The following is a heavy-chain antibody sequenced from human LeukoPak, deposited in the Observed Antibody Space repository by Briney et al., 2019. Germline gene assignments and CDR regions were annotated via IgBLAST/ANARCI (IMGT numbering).Heavy chain of an antibody. CDR3: ARQIRWDYGCFDP. V-gene: IGHV1-18*01. CDR1: GYTFTSYG. J-gene: IGHJ5*02. D-gene: IGHD4-17*01. CDR2: ISAYNGNT. Sequence: ASVKVSCKASGYTFTSYGISWVRQAPGQGLEWMGWISAYNGNTNYAQKLQGRGTMTTHTSTSTAYMELRSLRSDATAVYYCARQIRWDYGCFDPWGQGTLVTVSS.